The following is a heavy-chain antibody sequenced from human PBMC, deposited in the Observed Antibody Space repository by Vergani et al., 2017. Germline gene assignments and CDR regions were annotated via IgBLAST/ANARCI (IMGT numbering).Heavy chain of an antibody. CDR3: ARSIILGYCSGGSCYPVGFDP. CDR1: GGSISSSNW. D-gene: IGHD2-15*01. J-gene: IGHJ5*02. CDR2: IYHSGST. V-gene: IGHV4-4*02. Sequence: QLQLQESGPGLVKPSETLSLTCAVSGGSISSSNWWSWVRQPPGKGLEWIGEIYHSGSTNYNPSLKSRVTISVDKSKNQFSLKLSSVTAADPAVYYCARSIILGYCSGGSCYPVGFDPWGQGTLVTVSS.